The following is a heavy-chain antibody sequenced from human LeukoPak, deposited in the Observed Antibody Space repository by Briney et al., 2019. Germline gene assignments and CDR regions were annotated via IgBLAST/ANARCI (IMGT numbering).Heavy chain of an antibody. CDR1: GFSFSTYW. J-gene: IGHJ3*02. Sequence: QPGGSLRLSCAASGFSFSTYWMHWVRQAPGKGLVWVSRINTDGSTTTNADSVKGRFTISRDNAKHTLYLQMNSLRTEDTAVYYCACGGDVFDMWGRGTMVTVSS. CDR2: INTDGSTT. V-gene: IGHV3-74*01. CDR3: ACGGDVFDM.